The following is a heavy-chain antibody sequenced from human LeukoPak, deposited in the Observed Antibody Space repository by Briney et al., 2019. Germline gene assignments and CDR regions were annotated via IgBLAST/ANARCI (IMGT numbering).Heavy chain of an antibody. Sequence: GGSLRLSCAVSGFTFSDYYMSWIRQAPGKGLEWVSYISSSGSTIYYADSVKGRFTISRDNAKNSLYLQMNSLRAEDTAVYYCARVQPHYYDSSGYPPDYWGQGTLVTVSS. CDR2: ISSSGSTI. CDR1: GFTFSDYY. D-gene: IGHD3-22*01. J-gene: IGHJ4*02. CDR3: ARVQPHYYDSSGYPPDY. V-gene: IGHV3-11*01.